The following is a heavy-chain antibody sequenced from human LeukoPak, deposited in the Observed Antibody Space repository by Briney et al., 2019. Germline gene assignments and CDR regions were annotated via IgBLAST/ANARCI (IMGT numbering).Heavy chain of an antibody. V-gene: IGHV4-59*01. CDR2: IHYSGST. CDR1: SGSITNYY. D-gene: IGHD3-22*01. J-gene: IGHJ4*02. Sequence: SETLSLTCTVSSGSITNYYWSWIRQPPGKGLEWIGYIHYSGSTNYNPSLKSRVTISVDTSKNQFSLKLSSVTAADTAVYYCARASQTSYDSSGYLDYWGQGTLVTVSS. CDR3: ARASQTSYDSSGYLDY.